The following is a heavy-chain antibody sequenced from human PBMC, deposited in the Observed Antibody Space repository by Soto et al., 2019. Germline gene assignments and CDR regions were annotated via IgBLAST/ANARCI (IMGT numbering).Heavy chain of an antibody. D-gene: IGHD4-17*01. CDR3: AKDLQAYGDYNYYYYGMDV. Sequence: QVQLVESGGGVVQPGGSLRLSCTASGFTFTTFGIHWVRQAPGKGLEWVALISYDGHNKYYSDSVKGRFTISRDNYKNTLSMQMNRLRAEDTAVYYCAKDLQAYGDYNYYYYGMDVWGQGTTVSVYS. CDR1: GFTFTTFG. V-gene: IGHV3-30*18. J-gene: IGHJ6*02. CDR2: ISYDGHNK.